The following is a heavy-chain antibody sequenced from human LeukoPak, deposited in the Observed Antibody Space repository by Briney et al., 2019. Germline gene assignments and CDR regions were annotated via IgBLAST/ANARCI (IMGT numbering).Heavy chain of an antibody. CDR2: IYYSGST. CDR1: GGSFSGYY. CDR3: AREGAMVRGVMGFDP. V-gene: IGHV4-59*01. J-gene: IGHJ5*02. Sequence: KPSESLSLTCAVYGGSFSGYYWSWIRQPPGKGLEWIGYIYYSGSTNYNPSLKSRVTISVDTSKNQFSLKLSSVTAADTAVYYCAREGAMVRGVMGFDPWGQGTLVTVSS. D-gene: IGHD3-10*01.